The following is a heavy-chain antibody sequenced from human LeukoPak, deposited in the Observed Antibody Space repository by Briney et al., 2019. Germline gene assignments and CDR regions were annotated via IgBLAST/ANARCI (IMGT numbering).Heavy chain of an antibody. CDR2: TNSDGSST. CDR3: TRGYGDWFDP. CDR1: GFTFSSYW. D-gene: IGHD4-17*01. V-gene: IGHV3-74*01. J-gene: IGHJ5*02. Sequence: PGGSLRLSCAASGFTFSSYWMHWVRQAPGKGLVWVSRTNSDGSSTYYADSVKGRFSISRDNAKNTLYLQMNSLRAEDTAVYYCTRGYGDWFDPWGQGTLVTVSS.